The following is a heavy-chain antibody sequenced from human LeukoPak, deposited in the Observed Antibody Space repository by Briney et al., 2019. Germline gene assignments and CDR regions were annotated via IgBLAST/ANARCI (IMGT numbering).Heavy chain of an antibody. Sequence: GGSLRLSCAASGFTFSSYSMNWVRQAPGKGLEWVSSISSSSSYIYYADSVKGRFTISRDNAKNSLYQQMNSLRAEDTAVYYCARDVTLGNFDYWGQGILVIVSS. CDR2: ISSSSSYI. V-gene: IGHV3-21*01. CDR3: ARDVTLGNFDY. CDR1: GFTFSSYS. J-gene: IGHJ4*02. D-gene: IGHD3-16*01.